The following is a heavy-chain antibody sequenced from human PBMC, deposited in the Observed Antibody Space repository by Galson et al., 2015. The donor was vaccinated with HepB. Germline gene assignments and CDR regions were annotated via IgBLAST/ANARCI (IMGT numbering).Heavy chain of an antibody. V-gene: IGHV4-30-4*07. CDR2: IYYSGST. D-gene: IGHD3-22*01. CDR3: ARGYEPHSYDSSGYYQDY. CDR1: GGSISSGSYY. J-gene: IGHJ4*02. Sequence: LSLTCTVSGGSISSGSYYWSWIRQPPGKGLEWIGYIYYSGSTYYNPSLKSRVTISVDTSKNQFSLKLSSVTAADTAVYYCARGYEPHSYDSSGYYQDYWGQGTLVTVSS.